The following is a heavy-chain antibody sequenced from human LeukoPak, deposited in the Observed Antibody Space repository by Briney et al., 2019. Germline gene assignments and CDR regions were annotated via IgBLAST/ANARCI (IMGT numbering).Heavy chain of an antibody. CDR3: ARAVYSSSWYSFYYYYMDV. CDR2: ISSSSSYI. J-gene: IGHJ6*03. V-gene: IGHV3-21*01. Sequence: GGSLRLSCAASGFTFSSYSMNWVRQAPGKGLEWVSSISSSSSYIYYADSVKGRFTISRDNAKNSLYLQMNSLRAEDTAVYYCARAVYSSSWYSFYYYYMDVWGKGTTVTVSS. CDR1: GFTFSSYS. D-gene: IGHD6-13*01.